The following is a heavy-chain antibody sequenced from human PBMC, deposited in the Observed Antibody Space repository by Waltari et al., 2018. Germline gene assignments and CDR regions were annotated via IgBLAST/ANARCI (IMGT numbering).Heavy chain of an antibody. CDR3: AKAKYYFDY. Sequence: EVQLVESGGGLVQPGRSLRLSCEASGFTFDDYAMHWVRQAPGKGLEWVSGISWNSGSIDYADSVKGRFTISRDNSKNTLYLQMNSLRAEDTAVYYCAKAKYYFDYWGQGTLVTVSS. V-gene: IGHV3-9*01. CDR1: GFTFDDYA. CDR2: ISWNSGSI. J-gene: IGHJ4*02.